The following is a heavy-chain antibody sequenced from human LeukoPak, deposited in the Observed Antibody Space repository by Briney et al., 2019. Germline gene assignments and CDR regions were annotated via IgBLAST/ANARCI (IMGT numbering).Heavy chain of an antibody. CDR2: IKQDGSEK. J-gene: IGHJ4*02. Sequence: SGGSLRLSCAASGFTFSSYWMSWVRQAPGKGLEWVANIKQDGSEKYYVDSVKGRFTISRDNAKNSLYLQMNSLRAEDTAVYYCARFPSYYDILTSFDYWGQGTLVTVSS. D-gene: IGHD3-9*01. CDR3: ARFPSYYDILTSFDY. V-gene: IGHV3-7*01. CDR1: GFTFSSYW.